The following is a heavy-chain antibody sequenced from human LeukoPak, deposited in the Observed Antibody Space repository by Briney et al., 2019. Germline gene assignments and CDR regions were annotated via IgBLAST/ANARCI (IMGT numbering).Heavy chain of an antibody. V-gene: IGHV3-48*01. Sequence: GGSLRLSCAASGFIFSSYSMNWVRQTPGKGLEWISYISSGSGTTYYGDSVQGRFITSRDNAKNSLHLQMNSLRAEDTAVYYCARGTNYDFWCGYPYYLDYWGQGTLVTVSS. D-gene: IGHD3-3*01. CDR3: ARGTNYDFWCGYPYYLDY. CDR1: GFIFSSYS. J-gene: IGHJ4*02. CDR2: ISSGSGTT.